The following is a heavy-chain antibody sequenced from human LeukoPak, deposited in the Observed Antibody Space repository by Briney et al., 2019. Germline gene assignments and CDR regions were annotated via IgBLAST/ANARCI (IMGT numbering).Heavy chain of an antibody. CDR3: AREGPRISGSPRY. D-gene: IGHD1-26*01. CDR1: GYTFTGYY. J-gene: IGHJ4*02. Sequence: GASVKVSCKASGYTFTGYYMHWVRQAPGQGLEWMGWINPNSGGTNYAQKFQGRVTMTRDTSISTAYMELSRLRSDDTAVYYCAREGPRISGSPRYWGQGTLVTASS. CDR2: INPNSGGT. V-gene: IGHV1-2*02.